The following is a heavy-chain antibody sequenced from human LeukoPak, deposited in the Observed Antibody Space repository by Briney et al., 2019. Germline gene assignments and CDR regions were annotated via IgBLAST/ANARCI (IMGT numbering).Heavy chain of an antibody. D-gene: IGHD5-18*01. CDR3: AIRRGYSYGYGP. J-gene: IGHJ4*02. CDR1: GGSFRGYY. Sequence: PSETLSLTCAVYGGSFRGYYWIWLRQPPGEGLEWIGEINHSGSTNYNPSLKSRVTISVDTSKNQFSLKLSSVTAADTAVYYCAIRRGYSYGYGPWGQGTLVTVSS. CDR2: INHSGST. V-gene: IGHV4-34*01.